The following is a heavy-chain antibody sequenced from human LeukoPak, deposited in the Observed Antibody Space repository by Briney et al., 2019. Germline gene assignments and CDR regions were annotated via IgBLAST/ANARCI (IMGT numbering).Heavy chain of an antibody. J-gene: IGHJ4*02. V-gene: IGHV1-2*02. CDR1: GYTFTDYY. Sequence: ASVKVSCKASGYTFTDYYIHWVRQAPGRGLEWMGWINPNSGGTNYAQKFRGRVTMTRDTSINTAYMELSSLTSDDTAVYYCARPTFEVVVTAIAPPDYWGQGTLVTGSS. CDR3: ARPTFEVVVTAIAPPDY. CDR2: INPNSGGT. D-gene: IGHD2-21*02.